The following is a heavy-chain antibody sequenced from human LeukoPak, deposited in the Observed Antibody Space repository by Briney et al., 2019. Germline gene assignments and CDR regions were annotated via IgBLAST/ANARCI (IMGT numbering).Heavy chain of an antibody. V-gene: IGHV4-59*01. J-gene: IGHJ4*02. CDR2: IYYTGST. D-gene: IGHD4-17*01. CDR3: ARITVGYYGDYGLDS. Sequence: PSETLSLTCTVSGGSISNYYWSWIRQPPGKGLEWIGYIYYTGSTNYNPSLKSRVTISVDMSKNRFSLKLGSVTGADTAVYYCARITVGYYGDYGLDSWGQGTLVTVSS. CDR1: GGSISNYY.